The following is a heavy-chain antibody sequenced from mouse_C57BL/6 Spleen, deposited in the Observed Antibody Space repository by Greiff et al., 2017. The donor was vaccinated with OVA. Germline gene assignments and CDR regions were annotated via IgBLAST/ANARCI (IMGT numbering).Heavy chain of an antibody. D-gene: IGHD2-5*01. CDR3: ARAYYSNWFAD. CDR1: GYTFTSYW. J-gene: IGHJ3*01. CDR2: INPSSGYT. Sequence: QVQLQQSGAELAKPGASVKLSCKASGYTFTSYWMHWVKQRPGQGLEWIGYINPSSGYTKYNQKFKDKATLTANKSSSTAYMQLSSLTYDDAAVYYCARAYYSNWFADWGQGTLVTVSA. V-gene: IGHV1-7*01.